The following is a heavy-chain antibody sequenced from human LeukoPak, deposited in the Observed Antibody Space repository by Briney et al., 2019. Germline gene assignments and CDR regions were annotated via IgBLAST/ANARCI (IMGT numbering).Heavy chain of an antibody. Sequence: ASVKVSCKASGGTFSSYAISWVRQAPGQGLEWMGGIIPIFGTANYAQKFQGRVTITTDESTSAAYMELSSLRSEDTAVYYCARDGEVGATTVHYWGQGTLVTVSS. V-gene: IGHV1-69*05. J-gene: IGHJ4*02. CDR2: IIPIFGTA. D-gene: IGHD1-26*01. CDR1: GGTFSSYA. CDR3: ARDGEVGATTVHY.